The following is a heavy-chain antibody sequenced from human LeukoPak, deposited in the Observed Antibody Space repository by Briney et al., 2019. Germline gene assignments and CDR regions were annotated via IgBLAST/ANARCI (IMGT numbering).Heavy chain of an antibody. Sequence: GGSLRLSCAASGFTFSNYAVSWVRQAPGRGLEWVSSISGNGAGTYYADSVKGRFTISRDNSKNTLYLQMNSLRAEDTALYYCAKSGARNYFDYWGKGTLVTVSS. D-gene: IGHD1-26*01. V-gene: IGHV3-23*01. J-gene: IGHJ4*02. CDR3: AKSGARNYFDY. CDR2: ISGNGAGT. CDR1: GFTFSNYA.